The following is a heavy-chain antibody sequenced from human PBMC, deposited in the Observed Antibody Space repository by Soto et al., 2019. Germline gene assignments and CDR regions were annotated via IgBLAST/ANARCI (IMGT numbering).Heavy chain of an antibody. J-gene: IGHJ6*02. V-gene: IGHV3-49*04. CDR2: IRRKAYGGTT. CDR1: GFTLDDYA. D-gene: IGHD1-26*01. Sequence: AGGSLRLSCSASGFTLDDYAMSWVRQAPGKGLEWVGFIRRKAYGGTTEYAASVKGRFTISRDDSKSIAYLQMNSLKTEDTALYYCSRGQGGQWDLDYYHYYGMDVWGQGTTVTVSS. CDR3: SRGQGGQWDLDYYHYYGMDV.